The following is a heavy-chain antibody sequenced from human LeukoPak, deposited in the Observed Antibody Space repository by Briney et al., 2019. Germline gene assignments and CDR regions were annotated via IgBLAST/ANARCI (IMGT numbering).Heavy chain of an antibody. CDR3: ARDGRFGELFDY. J-gene: IGHJ4*02. CDR2: ISAYNGNT. CDR1: GYTFTNYG. V-gene: IGHV1-18*01. Sequence: ASVKVSCKASGYTFTNYGISWVRKAPGQGLEWMGWISAYNGNTNYAQKLQDRVTMTTDTSTSTAYMELRSLRPDDTAVYYCARDGRFGELFDYWGQGTLVTVSS. D-gene: IGHD3-10*01.